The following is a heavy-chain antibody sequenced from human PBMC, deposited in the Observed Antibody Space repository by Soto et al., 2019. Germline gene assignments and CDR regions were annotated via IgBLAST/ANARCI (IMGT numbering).Heavy chain of an antibody. CDR1: GFTFSSYG. V-gene: IGHV3-30*18. D-gene: IGHD3-22*01. CDR2: ISYDGSNK. CDR3: AKDYYDSSGLNDY. J-gene: IGHJ4*02. Sequence: QVQLVESGGGVVQPGRSLRLSCAASGFTFSSYGMHWVRQAPGKGLEWVAVISYDGSNKYYADSVKGRFTISRDNSKNTLYLQMNSPRAEDTAVYYCAKDYYDSSGLNDYWGQGTLVTVSS.